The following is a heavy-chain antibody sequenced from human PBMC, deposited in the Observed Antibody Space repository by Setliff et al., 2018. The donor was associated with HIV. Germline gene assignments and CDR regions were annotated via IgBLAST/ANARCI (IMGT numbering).Heavy chain of an antibody. J-gene: IGHJ4*02. CDR3: ARLEVRSFYGYRNSPDY. Sequence: SETLSLTCTVSGVSISSASYYWSWIRQPAGKGLEWIGRIYTSGSTNYNPSLKSRVTISVDTSKNQFSLKLSSVTAADTAVYYCARLEVRSFYGYRNSPDYWGQGTLVTVSS. CDR2: IYTSGST. D-gene: IGHD5-18*01. CDR1: GVSISSASYY. V-gene: IGHV4-61*02.